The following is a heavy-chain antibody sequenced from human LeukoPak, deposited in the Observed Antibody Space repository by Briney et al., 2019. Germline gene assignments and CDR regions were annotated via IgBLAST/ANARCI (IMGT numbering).Heavy chain of an antibody. Sequence: PSETLSLTCTVSGGSISSYYWSWIRQPAGKGLGWIGRIYTSGSTNYNPSLKSRVTMSVDTSKNQFSLKLSSVTAADTAVYYCARRVSVDAFDIWGQGTMVTVSS. CDR2: IYTSGST. CDR1: GGSISSYY. D-gene: IGHD3-3*01. V-gene: IGHV4-4*07. CDR3: ARRVSVDAFDI. J-gene: IGHJ3*02.